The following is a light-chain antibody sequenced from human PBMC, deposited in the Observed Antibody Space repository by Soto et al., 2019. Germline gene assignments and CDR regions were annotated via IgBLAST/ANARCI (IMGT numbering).Light chain of an antibody. CDR1: HSVSNN. CDR2: HAS. CDR3: QHYNSWPLT. V-gene: IGKV3-15*01. J-gene: IGKJ4*01. Sequence: ETVMTQSPASLSVSPGERATLSCRASHSVSNNLAWYQQKPGQAPRLLIYHASTRAPGIPARFSGSGSGTEHTLTISSVQSEDSAVYYCQHYNSWPLTFGGGTKVEIK.